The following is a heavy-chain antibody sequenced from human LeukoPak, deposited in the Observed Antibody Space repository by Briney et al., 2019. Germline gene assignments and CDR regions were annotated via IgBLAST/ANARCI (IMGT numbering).Heavy chain of an antibody. CDR2: IYYSGTT. CDR3: ARGKVPDP. CDR1: GGSLSSPDYY. D-gene: IGHD1-14*01. V-gene: IGHV4-30-4*08. J-gene: IGHJ5*02. Sequence: SEALSLTCNVSGGSLSSPDYYWSWIRQPPGKGLEWIGSIYYSGTTFYSPSLKSRVTISLNTSKNQFFLILSSVTVADTAVYYCARGKVPDPWGQGTLVTVSS.